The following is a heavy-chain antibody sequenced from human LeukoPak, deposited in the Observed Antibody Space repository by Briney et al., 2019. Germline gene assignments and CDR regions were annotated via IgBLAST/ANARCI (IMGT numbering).Heavy chain of an antibody. CDR2: ISSSGNT. CDR1: GFTFSSYG. Sequence: GGSLRLSCAASGFTFSSYGMSWVRQAPGKGLEWVSSISSSGNTYYADSVKGRFTVSRDNSKNTLYLQVNSLRAEDTAVFYCAKGGISSAAGLDYWGQGTLVTVSS. D-gene: IGHD6-13*01. V-gene: IGHV3-23*01. CDR3: AKGGISSAAGLDY. J-gene: IGHJ4*02.